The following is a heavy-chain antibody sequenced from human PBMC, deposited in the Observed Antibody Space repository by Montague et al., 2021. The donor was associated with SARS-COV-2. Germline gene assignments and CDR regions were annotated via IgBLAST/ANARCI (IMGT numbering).Heavy chain of an antibody. CDR3: ARRGRKLLPVATTIGGFDI. D-gene: IGHD5-12*01. Sequence: SETLSLTCTVSGCSISSSYYYWDWMRQPPGKRLEWIGSIYDSGSTYYNPPLKSRVTISVDTSKNHFSLKLSSVTAADTAVYYCARRGRKLLPVATTIGGFDIWGQGTMVTVSS. J-gene: IGHJ3*02. CDR1: GCSISSSYYY. CDR2: IYDSGST. V-gene: IGHV4-39*02.